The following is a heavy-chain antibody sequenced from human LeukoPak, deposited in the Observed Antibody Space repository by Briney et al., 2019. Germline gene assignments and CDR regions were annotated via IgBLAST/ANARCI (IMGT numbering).Heavy chain of an antibody. V-gene: IGHV3-7*01. CDR3: ARAGDFWSGSH. D-gene: IGHD3-3*01. CDR2: IKQDGSEK. CDR1: GFTFSSYW. Sequence: GGSLRLSCAASGFTFSSYWMSWVRQAPGKGLEWVANIKQDGSEKYYVDSVKGRFTISRDNAKNSLSLQMKSLTAEDTAVYYCARAGDFWSGSHWGQGTLVTVSS. J-gene: IGHJ1*01.